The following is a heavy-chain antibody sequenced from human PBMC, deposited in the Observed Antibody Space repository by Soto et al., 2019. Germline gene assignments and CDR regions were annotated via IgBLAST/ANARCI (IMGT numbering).Heavy chain of an antibody. D-gene: IGHD2-15*01. CDR1: GGSFSGYY. J-gene: IGHJ4*02. Sequence: QVQLQQWGAGLLKPSETLSLTCAVYGGSFSGYYWSWIRQPPGKGLEWIGEINHSGSTNYNPSLKSRLTISVDTSKNQFSLKLSSVTAADTAVYYCARAIVVVVAATGYFDYWGQGTLVTVSS. V-gene: IGHV4-34*01. CDR3: ARAIVVVVAATGYFDY. CDR2: INHSGST.